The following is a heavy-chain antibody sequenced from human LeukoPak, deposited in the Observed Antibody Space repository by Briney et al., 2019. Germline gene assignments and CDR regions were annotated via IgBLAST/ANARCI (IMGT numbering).Heavy chain of an antibody. V-gene: IGHV3-30*04. Sequence: PGGSLRLSCAASGFTFSSYAMHWVRQAPGKGLEWVAVISYDGSNKYYADSVKGRFTISRDNSKNTLYLQMNSLRAEDTAVYYCADLDYDSSGPDPPLDYWGQGTLVTVSS. D-gene: IGHD3-22*01. CDR3: ADLDYDSSGPDPPLDY. J-gene: IGHJ4*02. CDR2: ISYDGSNK. CDR1: GFTFSSYA.